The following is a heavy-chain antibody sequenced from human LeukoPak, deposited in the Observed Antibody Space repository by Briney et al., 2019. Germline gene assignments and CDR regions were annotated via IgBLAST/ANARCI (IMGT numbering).Heavy chain of an antibody. D-gene: IGHD3-9*01. CDR1: GGSISSGGYS. Sequence: SETLSLTCAVSGGSISSGGYSWSWIRQPPGKGLEWIGYIYYSGSTYYNPSLKSRVTISVDTSKNQFSLKLSSVTAADTAVYYCARRNYDILTGYYIGDHYYYYMDVWGKGTTVTVSS. J-gene: IGHJ6*03. CDR3: ARRNYDILTGYYIGDHYYYYMDV. CDR2: IYYSGST. V-gene: IGHV4-30-4*07.